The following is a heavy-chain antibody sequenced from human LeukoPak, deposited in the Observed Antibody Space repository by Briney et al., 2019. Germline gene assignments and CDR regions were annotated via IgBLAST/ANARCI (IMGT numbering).Heavy chain of an antibody. V-gene: IGHV4-30-4*01. D-gene: IGHD1-1*01. J-gene: IGHJ5*02. Sequence: SQTLSLTCTVSGGSISSGDYYWSWIRQPPGKGLEWIGYIYYSGSTYYNPSLKSRVTISVDTSKNQFSLILSSVTAADTAVYYCASYNWNDVRHWFDPWGQGTLVTVSS. CDR1: GGSISSGDYY. CDR2: IYYSGST. CDR3: ASYNWNDVRHWFDP.